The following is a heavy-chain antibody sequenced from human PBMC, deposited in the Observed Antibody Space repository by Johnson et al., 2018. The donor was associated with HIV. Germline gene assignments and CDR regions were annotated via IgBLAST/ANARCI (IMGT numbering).Heavy chain of an antibody. J-gene: IGHJ3*02. Sequence: QVQLVESGGGLVKPGGSLRLSCAASGFTFSSYAMYWVRQAPGKGLEWVAVISYDGSNKYYADSVKGRFSISRDDSKSTLYLQMSSLRGEDTAGYYCAKDSQWELPDAFDIWGQGTMVTVSS. CDR3: AKDSQWELPDAFDI. V-gene: IGHV3-30-3*02. CDR1: GFTFSSYA. CDR2: ISYDGSNK. D-gene: IGHD1-26*01.